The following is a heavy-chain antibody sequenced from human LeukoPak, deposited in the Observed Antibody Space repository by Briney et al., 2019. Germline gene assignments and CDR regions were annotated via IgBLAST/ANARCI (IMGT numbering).Heavy chain of an antibody. Sequence: AGYLSLSSAASGFTFSSYEMNWVRQAPGQGLEWVSYISSSGSTIYYADSVKGRFTISRDNAKNSLYLQMSSLRAEDTAVYYCAELGITMIGGVWGKGTTVTISS. J-gene: IGHJ6*04. V-gene: IGHV3-48*03. CDR1: GFTFSSYE. CDR3: AELGITMIGGV. CDR2: ISSSGSTI. D-gene: IGHD3-10*02.